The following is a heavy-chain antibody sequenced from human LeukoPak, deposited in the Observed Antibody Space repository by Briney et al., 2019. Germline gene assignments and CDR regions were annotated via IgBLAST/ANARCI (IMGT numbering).Heavy chain of an antibody. Sequence: ASETLSLTCTVSGGSISSYYWSWIRQPAGKGLEWIGRIYTTGSINYNPSLKSRVTISVDTSKNQFSLKLSSVTAADTAVYYCARDPDYYGSGSYNWGQGTLVTVSS. J-gene: IGHJ4*02. CDR1: GGSISSYY. D-gene: IGHD3-10*01. CDR3: ARDPDYYGSGSYN. CDR2: IYTTGSI. V-gene: IGHV4-4*07.